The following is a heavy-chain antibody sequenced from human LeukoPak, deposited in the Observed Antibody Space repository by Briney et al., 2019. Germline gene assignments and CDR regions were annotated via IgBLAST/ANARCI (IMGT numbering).Heavy chain of an antibody. V-gene: IGHV3-9*01. CDR2: ISWNSGSI. CDR1: GFTFDDHA. Sequence: GRSLRLSCAASGFTFDDHAMHWVRQAPGKGLEWVSGISWNSGSIGYADSVKGRFTISRDNAKNSLYLQMNSLRAEDTALYYCAKDTDPYSGYDPGAFDIWGQGTMVTVSS. CDR3: AKDTDPYSGYDPGAFDI. J-gene: IGHJ3*02. D-gene: IGHD5-12*01.